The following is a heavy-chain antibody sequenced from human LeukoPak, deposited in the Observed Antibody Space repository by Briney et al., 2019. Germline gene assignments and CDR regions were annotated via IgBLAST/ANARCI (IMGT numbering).Heavy chain of an antibody. CDR2: INQGGSEK. V-gene: IGHV3-7*01. CDR1: GFTFSSYW. Sequence: PGGSLRLSCAASGFTFSSYWMSWVRQAPEKGLEWVANINQGGSEKYYVDSVRGRFTISRDNAKNSLYLQMNSLRAEDTAVYYCATAGASGYWVPFDYWGQGTLVTVSS. J-gene: IGHJ4*02. D-gene: IGHD3-22*01. CDR3: ATAGASGYWVPFDY.